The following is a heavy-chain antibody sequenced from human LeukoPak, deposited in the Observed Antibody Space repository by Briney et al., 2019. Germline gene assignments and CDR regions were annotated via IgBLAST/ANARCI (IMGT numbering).Heavy chain of an antibody. Sequence: GGSLRLSCAASGFTFSNAWMSWVRQAPGKGLEWVGRIKSKTDGGTTDYAAPVKGRFTISRDDPKNTLYLQMNSLKTEDTAVYYCTTDYGDYDYFDYWGREPWSPSPQ. CDR2: IKSKTDGGTT. V-gene: IGHV3-15*01. CDR1: GFTFSNAW. CDR3: TTDYGDYDYFDY. J-gene: IGHJ4*02. D-gene: IGHD4-17*01.